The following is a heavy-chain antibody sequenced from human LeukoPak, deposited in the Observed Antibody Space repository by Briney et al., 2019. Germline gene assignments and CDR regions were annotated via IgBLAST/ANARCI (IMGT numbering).Heavy chain of an antibody. D-gene: IGHD3-22*01. Sequence: ASVKVSCKASGGTFISYAISWVRQAPGQGLEWMGGIIPIFGTANYAQKFQGRVTITADESTSTAYMELSSLRSEDTAVYYCARDLNYYDSSGYYADWGQGTLVTVSS. CDR2: IIPIFGTA. J-gene: IGHJ4*02. V-gene: IGHV1-69*13. CDR1: GGTFISYA. CDR3: ARDLNYYDSSGYYAD.